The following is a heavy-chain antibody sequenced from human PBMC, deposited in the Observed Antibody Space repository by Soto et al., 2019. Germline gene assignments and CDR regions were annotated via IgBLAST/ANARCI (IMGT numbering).Heavy chain of an antibody. V-gene: IGHV1-18*01. D-gene: IGHD4-4*01. CDR3: ARGQGLGTVGGWFDP. J-gene: IGHJ5*02. CDR1: GYTFTSYG. Sequence: ASVKVSCKASGYTFTSYGISWVRQAPGQGLEWMGGISAYNGNTNYAQKLQGRVTMTTDTSTSTAYMELRSLRSDDTAVYYCARGQGLGTVGGWFDPWGQGTLVTVSS. CDR2: ISAYNGNT.